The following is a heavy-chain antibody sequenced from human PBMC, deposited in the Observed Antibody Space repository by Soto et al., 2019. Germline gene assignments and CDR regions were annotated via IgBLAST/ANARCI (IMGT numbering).Heavy chain of an antibody. D-gene: IGHD5-18*01. J-gene: IGHJ4*02. Sequence: ASVKVSCKASGYTFTSYYMHWVRQAPGQGLEWMGIINPSGGSTSYAQKFQGRVTMTRDTSTSTVYMELSSLRSEDTAVYYCARSPLRGYSYGDFDYWGQGTLVTVSS. CDR2: INPSGGST. CDR3: ARSPLRGYSYGDFDY. CDR1: GYTFTSYY. V-gene: IGHV1-46*01.